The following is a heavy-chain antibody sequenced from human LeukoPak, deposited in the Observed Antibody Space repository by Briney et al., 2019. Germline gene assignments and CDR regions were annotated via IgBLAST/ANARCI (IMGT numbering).Heavy chain of an antibody. Sequence: SETLSLTCAVYGGSFSGYYWSWIRQPPGKGLEWIGEINHSGSTNHNPSLKSRVTISVDTSKNQFSLKLSSVTAADTAVYYCARRRITMVRGSRGPFDYWGQGTLVTVSS. D-gene: IGHD3-10*01. CDR3: ARRRITMVRGSRGPFDY. J-gene: IGHJ4*02. CDR1: GGSFSGYY. V-gene: IGHV4-34*01. CDR2: INHSGST.